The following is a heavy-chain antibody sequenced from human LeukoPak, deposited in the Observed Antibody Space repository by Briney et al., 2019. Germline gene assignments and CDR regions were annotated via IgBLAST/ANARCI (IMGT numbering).Heavy chain of an antibody. J-gene: IGHJ3*02. D-gene: IGHD3-3*01. V-gene: IGHV4-4*07. CDR2: IYTSGST. Sequence: EPSETLSLTCTVSGGSISSYYWSWIRQPAGKGLEWIERIYTSGSTNYNPSLKSRVTMSVDTSKNQFSLKLSSVTAADTAVYYCARGVPYDFWSGYLAFDIWGQGTMVTVSS. CDR3: ARGVPYDFWSGYLAFDI. CDR1: GGSISSYY.